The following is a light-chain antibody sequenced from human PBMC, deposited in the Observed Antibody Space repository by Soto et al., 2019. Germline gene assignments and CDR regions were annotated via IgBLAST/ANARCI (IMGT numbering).Light chain of an antibody. J-gene: IGKJ1*01. Sequence: DTVLTQSACTLSLTSGERATLSCGASQSPSSRLAWYQHKPVQAPRLLSYGASTRANGNPARFRGRGAGADFNLTISRLETEDFAVYYCQQYGSSSWTFGQGTKVDI. CDR3: QQYGSSSWT. V-gene: IGKV3-20*01. CDR1: QSPSSR. CDR2: GAS.